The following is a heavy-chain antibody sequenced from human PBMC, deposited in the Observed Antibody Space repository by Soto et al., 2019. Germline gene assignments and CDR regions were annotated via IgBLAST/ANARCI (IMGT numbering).Heavy chain of an antibody. CDR3: ARVPRDIVVVVAATRNAFDI. CDR1: GGSISSGGYY. V-gene: IGHV4-31*03. Sequence: QVQLQESGPGLVKPSQTLSLTCTVSGGSISSGGYYWSWIRQHPRKGLEWIVYIYYSGSTYYNPCLKSRGSISVDTCKHQFSLQLSSVTAGDTAVYYCARVPRDIVVVVAATRNAFDIWGQGTMVTASS. D-gene: IGHD2-15*01. J-gene: IGHJ3*02. CDR2: IYYSGST.